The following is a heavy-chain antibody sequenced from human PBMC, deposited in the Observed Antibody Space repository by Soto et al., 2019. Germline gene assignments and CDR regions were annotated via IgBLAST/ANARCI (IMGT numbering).Heavy chain of an antibody. CDR1: GYTFTSYY. J-gene: IGHJ5*02. CDR3: AREGIAVAGTYWFDP. V-gene: IGHV1-46*01. D-gene: IGHD6-19*01. CDR2: INPSGGST. Sequence: ASVKVSCKASGYTFTSYYMHWVRQAPGQGLEWMGIINPSGGSTSYAQKFQGRVTMTRDTSTSTVYMELSSLRSEDTAVYYCAREGIAVAGTYWFDPWGQGTLVTVSS.